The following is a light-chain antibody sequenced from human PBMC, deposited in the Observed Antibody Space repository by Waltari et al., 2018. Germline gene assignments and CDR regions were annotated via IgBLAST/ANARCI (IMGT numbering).Light chain of an antibody. CDR3: CSYAGDYSLV. V-gene: IGLV2-23*02. CDR1: NSAVGNYNL. CDR2: EVT. J-gene: IGLJ3*02. Sequence: QSALTQPASVSGSPGQSITFPCTGTNSAVGNYNLVYWYQHFAGEAPILIIYEVTKRPPGCSDRFSGAKSGNTASLTISVLQIEDEGDYYCCSYAGDYSLVFGEGTKLTVL.